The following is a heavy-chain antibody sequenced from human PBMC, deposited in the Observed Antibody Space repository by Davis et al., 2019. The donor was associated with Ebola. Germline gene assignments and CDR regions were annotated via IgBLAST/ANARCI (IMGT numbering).Heavy chain of an antibody. CDR1: GFTFSSYA. Sequence: PGGSLRLSCAASGFTFSSYAMSWVRQAPGKGLEWVSAISGSGGSTYYADSVKGRFTISRDNSKNTLYLQMNSLRAEDTAVYYCAKEEAANIVVVPAAFDYWGQGTLVTVSS. D-gene: IGHD2-2*01. CDR3: AKEEAANIVVVPAAFDY. J-gene: IGHJ4*02. V-gene: IGHV3-23*01. CDR2: ISGSGGST.